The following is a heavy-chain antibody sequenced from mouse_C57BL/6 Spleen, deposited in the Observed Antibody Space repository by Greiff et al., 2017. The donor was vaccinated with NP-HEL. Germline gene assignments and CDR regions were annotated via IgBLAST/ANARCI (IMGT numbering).Heavy chain of an antibody. Sequence: EVQRVESGGGLVQPKGSLKLSCAASGFSFNTYAMNWVREAPGKGLEWVARIRSKSNNYATYYADSVKDRFTISRDDSESMLYLQMNNVKTEDTAMYYCVRDSSGYEAWFAYWGQGTLVTVSA. V-gene: IGHV10-1*01. CDR1: GFSFNTYA. J-gene: IGHJ3*01. CDR2: IRSKSNNYAT. D-gene: IGHD3-2*02. CDR3: VRDSSGYEAWFAY.